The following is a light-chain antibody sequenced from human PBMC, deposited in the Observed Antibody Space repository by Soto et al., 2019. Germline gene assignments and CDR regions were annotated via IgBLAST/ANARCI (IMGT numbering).Light chain of an antibody. CDR2: EVS. V-gene: IGLV2-23*02. J-gene: IGLJ2*01. Sequence: QSALTQPASVSGSPGQSITISCTGSSSDIGSYNLVSWYQQHPGKAPKLILYEVSKRPSGVSFRFSGSKSGNTASLTISGLRAEDEADYYCSSYVGRLAFDVVFGRGTKLTVL. CDR1: SSDIGSYNL. CDR3: SSYVGRLAFDVV.